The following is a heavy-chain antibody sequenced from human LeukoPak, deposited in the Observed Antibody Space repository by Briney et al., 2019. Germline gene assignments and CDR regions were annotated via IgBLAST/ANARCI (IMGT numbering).Heavy chain of an antibody. Sequence: SETLSLTCAVYGGSFSGYYWSWIRQPPGKGLEWIGEINHSGSTNYNPSLKSRVTISVDTSKNQFSLKLSSVTAADTAVYYCARGMPSAFDIWGQATMVTVSS. J-gene: IGHJ3*02. CDR1: GGSFSGYY. CDR3: ARGMPSAFDI. D-gene: IGHD2-2*01. CDR2: INHSGST. V-gene: IGHV4-34*01.